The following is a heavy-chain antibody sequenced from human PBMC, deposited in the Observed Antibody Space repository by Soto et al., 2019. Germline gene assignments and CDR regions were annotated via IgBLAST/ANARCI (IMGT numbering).Heavy chain of an antibody. V-gene: IGHV4-38-2*02. CDR3: ARDYYDILTGYYYFDY. CDR1: SFFISTGYY. D-gene: IGHD3-9*01. Sequence: TLPVRFAVASFFISTGYYCGRVRQPPGKGLEWIGSIYHSGSTYYNPSLKSRVTISVDTSKNQFSLKLSSVTAADTAVYYCARDYYDILTGYYYFDYWGQGTLVTVSS. J-gene: IGHJ4*02. CDR2: IYHSGST.